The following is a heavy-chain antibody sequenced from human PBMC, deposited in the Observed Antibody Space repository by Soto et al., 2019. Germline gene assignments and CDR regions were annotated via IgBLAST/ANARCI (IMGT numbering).Heavy chain of an antibody. CDR1: GFTVSSDY. CDR3: ARAYGGNPALFDP. CDR2: IYTGGST. J-gene: IGHJ5*02. V-gene: IGHV3-53*01. D-gene: IGHD4-17*01. Sequence: EVQLVESGGGLIQPGGSLRLSCAASGFTVSSDYMSWVRQAPGKGLEWVSVIYTGGSTYYADSVKGRFTFSRDNSKNTLYLQMNGLGAEDTAVYYCARAYGGNPALFDPWGQGTLVTVSS.